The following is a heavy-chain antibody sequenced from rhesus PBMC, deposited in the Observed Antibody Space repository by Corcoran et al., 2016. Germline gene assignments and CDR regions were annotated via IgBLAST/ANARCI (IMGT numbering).Heavy chain of an antibody. CDR1: GGPFSGYY. CDR3: ARAYGGRIAYGLDS. V-gene: IGHV4-165*01. J-gene: IGHJ6*01. Sequence: QVQLQESGPGLVKPSETLSLTCAVSGGPFSGYYWGWIRQPPGMGLEGIGYISVSRGSTDYHPPLKSRVTISTDTSKNQFSLKLSSVTAADTAVYYCARAYGGRIAYGLDSWGQGVVVTVSS. D-gene: IGHD4-17*01. CDR2: ISVSRGST.